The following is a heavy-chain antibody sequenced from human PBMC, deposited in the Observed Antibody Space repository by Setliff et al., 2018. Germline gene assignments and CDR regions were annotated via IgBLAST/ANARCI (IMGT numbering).Heavy chain of an antibody. V-gene: IGHV1-18*01. CDR2: ISPYTGNT. D-gene: IGHD2-2*01. CDR3: ARLVRYCTRTSCQRTSGAEL. Sequence: PGASVKVSCKASGYTFTDYGISWVRQAPGQGLEWMGWISPYTGNTFYAPQFQGRVIMTTETSTKTAYMHLSSLRSDDTAIYYCARLVRYCTRTSCQRTSGAELWGQGTLVTVSS. CDR1: GYTFTDYG. J-gene: IGHJ4*02.